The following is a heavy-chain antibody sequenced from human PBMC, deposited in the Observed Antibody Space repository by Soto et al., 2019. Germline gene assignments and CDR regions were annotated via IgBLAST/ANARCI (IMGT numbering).Heavy chain of an antibody. J-gene: IGHJ4*02. CDR1: GLTFSSYS. CDR2: ISSSSSYI. D-gene: IGHD3-10*01. CDR3: ARVPGGGEYYFEY. V-gene: IGHV3-21*01. Sequence: PGGSLRLSCAASGLTFSSYSMNWVRQAPGKGLEWVSSISSSSSYIYYADSVKGRFTISRDNAKNSLYLQMNSLRAEDTAVYYCARVPGGGEYYFEYWGPGTLVTVSS.